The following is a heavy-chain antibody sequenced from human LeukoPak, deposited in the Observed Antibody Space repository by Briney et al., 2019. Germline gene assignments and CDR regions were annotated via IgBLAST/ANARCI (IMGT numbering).Heavy chain of an antibody. Sequence: GGSLRLSCAASGFTFSSYAMNWVRQAPGRGLEWVSYISRSSSIYYADSVKGRFIISRDNARDSLYLQMNSLRVEDTAVYYCARAYCSGGSCHQMDVWGQGTTVTVSS. D-gene: IGHD2-15*01. V-gene: IGHV3-48*04. J-gene: IGHJ6*02. CDR3: ARAYCSGGSCHQMDV. CDR2: ISRSSSI. CDR1: GFTFSSYA.